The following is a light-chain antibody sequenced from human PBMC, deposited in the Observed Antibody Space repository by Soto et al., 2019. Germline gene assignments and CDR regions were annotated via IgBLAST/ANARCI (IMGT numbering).Light chain of an antibody. CDR2: GAS. Sequence: EIVLTQSPDTLSLSPGERATLSCRASQSVSGSYLAWYQQKPGQAPRLLIYGASSRSTGIPDRFSGSGSGTDFTLTISRLEPEDFAVYYCQQYAWLPITFGGGTKVEIK. CDR1: QSVSGSY. J-gene: IGKJ4*01. CDR3: QQYAWLPIT. V-gene: IGKV3-20*01.